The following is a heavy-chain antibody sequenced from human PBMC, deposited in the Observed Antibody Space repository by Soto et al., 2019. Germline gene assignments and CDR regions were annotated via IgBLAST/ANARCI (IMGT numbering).Heavy chain of an antibody. D-gene: IGHD2-2*01. Sequence: ASVKVSCKASGYTFNSYGISWVRQAPGQGLEWMGWISAYNGNTNYAQKVQGRVTMTTDTSTSTAYMELRSLRSDDTAVYYCARALEYQPQYPWGQGTLVTVSS. CDR3: ARALEYQPQYP. CDR1: GYTFNSYG. J-gene: IGHJ5*02. V-gene: IGHV1-18*04. CDR2: ISAYNGNT.